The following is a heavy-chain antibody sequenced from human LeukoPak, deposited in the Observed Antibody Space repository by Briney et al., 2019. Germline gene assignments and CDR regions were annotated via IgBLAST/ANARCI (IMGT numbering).Heavy chain of an antibody. J-gene: IGHJ4*02. Sequence: PGGSLRLSCAASGFTFSSYWMHWVRQAPGKGLVWVSRINSDGSSTSYADSVKGRFTTSRDNAKNTLYLQMNSLRAEDTAVYYCASYSSSWLMYYFDYWGQGTLVTVSS. CDR1: GFTFSSYW. CDR3: ASYSSSWLMYYFDY. CDR2: INSDGSST. V-gene: IGHV3-74*01. D-gene: IGHD6-13*01.